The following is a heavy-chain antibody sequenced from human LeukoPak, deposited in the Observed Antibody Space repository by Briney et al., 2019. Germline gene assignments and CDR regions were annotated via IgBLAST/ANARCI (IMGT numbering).Heavy chain of an antibody. Sequence: SETLSLTCTVSGSSISSSSYYWGWIRQPPGKGLEWIGSIYYSGSTYYNPSLKSRVTISVDTSKNQFSLKLSSVTAADTAVYYCARPGNIAAAGFDYWGQGTLVTVSS. J-gene: IGHJ4*02. CDR2: IYYSGST. V-gene: IGHV4-39*01. CDR1: GSSISSSSYY. D-gene: IGHD6-13*01. CDR3: ARPGNIAAAGFDY.